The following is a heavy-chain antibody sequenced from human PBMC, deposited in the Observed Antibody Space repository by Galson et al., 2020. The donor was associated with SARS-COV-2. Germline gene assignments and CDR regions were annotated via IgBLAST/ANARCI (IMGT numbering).Heavy chain of an antibody. Sequence: SQTLSLTCAISGDSVSSNNAVWNWIRQSPSRGLEWLGRTYYRSKWYNDYVVSVKSRITINPDTSKNQFSLQLNSVTPEDTAMYYCARGWHSFDYWGQGTLVTVSS. J-gene: IGHJ4*02. CDR1: GDSVSSNNAV. D-gene: IGHD6-13*01. CDR2: TYYRSKWYN. CDR3: ARGWHSFDY. V-gene: IGHV6-1*01.